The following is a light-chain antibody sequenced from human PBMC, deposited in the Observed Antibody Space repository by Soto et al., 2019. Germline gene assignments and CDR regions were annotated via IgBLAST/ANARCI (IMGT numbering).Light chain of an antibody. Sequence: ELTQPPSVSVSPGQTARITCSGDALPKQYAYWYQQKPGQAPVLVIYKDSERPSGIPERFSGSSSGTTVTLTISGVQAEDEADYYCQSADSSGTYVFGTGTKVTVL. CDR1: ALPKQY. CDR2: KDS. CDR3: QSADSSGTYV. V-gene: IGLV3-25*02. J-gene: IGLJ1*01.